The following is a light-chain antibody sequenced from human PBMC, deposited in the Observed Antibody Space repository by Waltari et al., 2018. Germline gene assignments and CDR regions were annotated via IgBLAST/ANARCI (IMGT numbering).Light chain of an antibody. V-gene: IGKV1-12*01. J-gene: IGKJ4*01. Sequence: DIQMTQSPSSVSASIGSRVSITSRESQGISSWLAWYQQKPGKAPKRLIYATSILHSAVPSRFSGRGSDTYFTLTITGLQPEDSAIYDCQPAASFPLSFGGGTKVEI. CDR3: QPAASFPLS. CDR2: ATS. CDR1: QGISSW.